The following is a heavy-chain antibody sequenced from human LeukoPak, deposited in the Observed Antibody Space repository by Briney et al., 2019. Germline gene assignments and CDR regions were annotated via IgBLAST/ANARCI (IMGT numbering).Heavy chain of an antibody. CDR2: IIPIFGTA. V-gene: IGHV1-69*13. J-gene: IGHJ6*02. Sequence: SVTVSCKASGGTFSSYAISWVRQAPGQGLEWMGGIIPIFGTANYAQKFQGRVTITADESTSTAYIELSSLRSEDTAVYYCARTWNIVLMVYAPPYGMDVWGQGTTVTVSS. CDR3: ARTWNIVLMVYAPPYGMDV. CDR1: GGTFSSYA. D-gene: IGHD2-8*01.